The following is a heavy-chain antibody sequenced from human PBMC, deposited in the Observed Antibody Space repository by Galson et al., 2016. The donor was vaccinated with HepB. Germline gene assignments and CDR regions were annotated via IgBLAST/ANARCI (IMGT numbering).Heavy chain of an antibody. CDR1: GFTFSSCA. CDR2: ISASSGTI. V-gene: IGHV3-48*01. D-gene: IGHD3-10*01. CDR3: ARPYTYYFGSGSYFDVLHYGMDV. Sequence: SLRLSCAASGFTFSSCAMSWVRQAPGRGLEWVAYISASSGTIYYADSVKGRFTISRDNANNSPSLQMNSLRAEDTAFYYCARPYTYYFGSGSYFDVLHYGMDVWGQGTTVTVSS. J-gene: IGHJ6*02.